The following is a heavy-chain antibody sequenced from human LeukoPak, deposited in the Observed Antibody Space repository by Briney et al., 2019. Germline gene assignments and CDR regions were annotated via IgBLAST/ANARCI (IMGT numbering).Heavy chain of an antibody. V-gene: IGHV1-8*01. D-gene: IGHD3-10*01. CDR3: ARQGILWFGELLSFRYYYYYMDV. Sequence: ASVKVSCKASGYTFTSYDINWVRQATGQGLEWMGWMNPNSGNTGYAQKFQGRVTKTRNTSISTAYMELSSLRSEDTAVYYGARQGILWFGELLSFRYYYYYMDVWGKGTTVTISS. CDR1: GYTFTSYD. J-gene: IGHJ6*03. CDR2: MNPNSGNT.